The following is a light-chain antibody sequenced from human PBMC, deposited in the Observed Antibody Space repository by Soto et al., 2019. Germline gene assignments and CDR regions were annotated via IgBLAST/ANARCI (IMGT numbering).Light chain of an antibody. CDR1: QNVTNN. CDR2: DIS. V-gene: IGKV3-15*01. Sequence: PAPPSASPGGQATLYCRAAQNVTNNFAWYQQQHGETPSLLIYDISSRATGVPARCSGCGSGREVSLSIIGRLQEDFAVYYCQQYNKWLFSFGQGTRLEIK. CDR3: QQYNKWLFS. J-gene: IGKJ5*01.